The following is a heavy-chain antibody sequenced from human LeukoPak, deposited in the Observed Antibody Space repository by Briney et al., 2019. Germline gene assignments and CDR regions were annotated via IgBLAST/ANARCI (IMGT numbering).Heavy chain of an antibody. CDR2: INHSGST. V-gene: IGHV4-34*01. D-gene: IGHD3-10*01. CDR3: ARRLSYYYGSGSYPDDY. J-gene: IGHJ4*02. Sequence: SETLSLTCAVYGGSFSGYYWSWIRQPPGRGLEWIGEINHSGSTNYNPSLKSRVTISVDTSKNQFSLKLSSVTAADTAVYYCARRLSYYYGSGSYPDDYWGQGTLVTVSS. CDR1: GGSFSGYY.